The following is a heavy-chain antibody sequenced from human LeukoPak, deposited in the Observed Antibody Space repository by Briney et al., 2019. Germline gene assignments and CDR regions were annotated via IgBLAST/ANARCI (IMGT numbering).Heavy chain of an antibody. D-gene: IGHD6-19*01. J-gene: IGHJ6*02. V-gene: IGHV4-34*01. CDR3: ARGRGTFGSGWYGGYYYGMDV. CDR2: INHSGST. CDR1: GGSFSGYY. Sequence: SETLSLTCAVYGGSFSGYYWSWIRQPPGKGLEWIGEINHSGSTNYNPSLKSRVTISVDTSKNQFSLKLSSVTAAGTAVYYCARGRGTFGSGWYGGYYYGMDVWGQGTTVTVSS.